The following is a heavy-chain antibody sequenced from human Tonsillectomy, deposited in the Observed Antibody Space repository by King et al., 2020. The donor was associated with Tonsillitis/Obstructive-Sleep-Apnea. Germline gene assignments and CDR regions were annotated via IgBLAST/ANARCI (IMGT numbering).Heavy chain of an antibody. Sequence: QLVQSGGGLVQPGGSLRLSCAASGSTFSNYAMSWVRQAPGKGLEWVSGISGSGSSTYYADSVKGRFTISRDNSKNTLYLQMNSLRAEDTAVYYCAKMLGVVVVTAVMAFDYWGQGTLVTVSS. V-gene: IGHV3-23*04. CDR2: ISGSGSST. CDR1: GSTFSNYA. CDR3: AKMLGVVVVTAVMAFDY. D-gene: IGHD2-21*02. J-gene: IGHJ4*02.